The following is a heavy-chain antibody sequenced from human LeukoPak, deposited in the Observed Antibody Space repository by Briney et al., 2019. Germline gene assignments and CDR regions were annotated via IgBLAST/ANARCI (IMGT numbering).Heavy chain of an antibody. V-gene: IGHV1-2*02. CDR3: ARDRLGAMLFFDS. Sequence: ASVKVSCKASGYTFTCYYMHWVRQAPGQGLEWMGWINPNSGGTNYAQKFQGRVTITRDTSISTAYMELSRLRSDDTALYYCARDRLGAMLFFDSWGQGTLVTVSS. J-gene: IGHJ4*02. CDR2: INPNSGGT. CDR1: GYTFTCYY. D-gene: IGHD3-16*01.